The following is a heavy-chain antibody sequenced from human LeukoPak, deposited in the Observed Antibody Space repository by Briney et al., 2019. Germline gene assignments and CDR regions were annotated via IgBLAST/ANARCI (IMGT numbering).Heavy chain of an antibody. V-gene: IGHV4-4*02. CDR3: ARDLVSGSYKKSRWFDP. CDR1: GGSISSSNW. CDR2: IYHSGST. Sequence: PSGTLSLTCAVSGGSISSSNWWSWVRQPPGKGLEWIGEIYHSGSTNYNPSLKSRVTISVDKSKNQFSLKLSSVTAADTAVYYCARDLVSGSYKKSRWFDPWGQGTLVTVSS. D-gene: IGHD1-26*01. J-gene: IGHJ5*02.